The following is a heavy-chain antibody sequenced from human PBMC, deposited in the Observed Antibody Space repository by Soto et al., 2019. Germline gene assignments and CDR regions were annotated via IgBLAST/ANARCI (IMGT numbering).Heavy chain of an antibody. Sequence: ASVKVSCKASGYTFTSYGISWVRQAPGQGLEWMGWISAYNGNTNYAQKLQGRVTMTTDTSTSTAYMELRSLGSDDTAVYYCARERGAAALVYYYYYGMDVWGQGTTVTVSS. CDR2: ISAYNGNT. D-gene: IGHD6-13*01. CDR3: ARERGAAALVYYYYYGMDV. CDR1: GYTFTSYG. V-gene: IGHV1-18*01. J-gene: IGHJ6*02.